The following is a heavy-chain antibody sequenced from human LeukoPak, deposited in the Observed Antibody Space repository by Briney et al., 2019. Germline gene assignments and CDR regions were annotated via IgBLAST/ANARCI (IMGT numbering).Heavy chain of an antibody. CDR1: GGSISSSSYY. Sequence: SETLSLTCTVSGGSISSSSYYWGWIRQPPGKGLEWIGSIYYSGSAYYNPSLKSRVTISVDTSKNQFSLKLSSVTAADTAVYYCARQPLMGATWDFDYWGQGTLVTVSS. CDR3: ARQPLMGATWDFDY. D-gene: IGHD1-26*01. V-gene: IGHV4-39*01. J-gene: IGHJ4*02. CDR2: IYYSGSA.